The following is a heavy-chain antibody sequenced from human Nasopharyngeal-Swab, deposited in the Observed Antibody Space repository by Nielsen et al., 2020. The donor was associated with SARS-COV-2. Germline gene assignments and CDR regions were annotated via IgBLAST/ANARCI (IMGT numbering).Heavy chain of an antibody. J-gene: IGHJ4*02. CDR1: GFTFSSYS. V-gene: IGHV3-21*01. CDR2: ISSGRTSI. D-gene: IGHD5-18*01. CDR3: ARGDTDLVTIRDY. Sequence: GESLKISCAASGFTFSSYSMNWVRQAPGEGLEWVSCISSGRTSIYYADSVKGRFTISRDNAKNSLYLQMNSLRAEDTAVYYCARGDTDLVTIRDYWGQGTLVTVSS.